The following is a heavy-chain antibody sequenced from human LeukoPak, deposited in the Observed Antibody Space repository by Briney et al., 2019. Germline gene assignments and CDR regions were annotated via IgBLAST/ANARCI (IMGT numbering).Heavy chain of an antibody. CDR3: ARRLSTWSEGWFDP. J-gene: IGHJ5*02. Sequence: ASVKVSCKASGYTFTGYYIHWVRQAPGQGLEWMGWINPINGGPYYAQKFQGRVTMTRDTSINTAYMELSGLTSDDTAVYYCARRLSTWSEGWFDPWGQGTLVTVSS. D-gene: IGHD6-13*01. V-gene: IGHV1-2*02. CDR1: GYTFTGYY. CDR2: INPINGGP.